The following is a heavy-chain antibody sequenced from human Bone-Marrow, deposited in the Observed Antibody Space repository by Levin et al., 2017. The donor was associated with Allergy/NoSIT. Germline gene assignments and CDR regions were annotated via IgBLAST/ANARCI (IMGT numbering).Heavy chain of an antibody. J-gene: IGHJ3*02. CDR1: GFTFITYG. D-gene: IGHD2-15*01. CDR3: ARGDRTVVVAGVGWGAFDI. Sequence: QPGGSLRLSCAASGFTFITYGMHWVRQAPGKGLEWVALISYDGSDKYHADSVKGRFTISRDNSKNTLYLQMNSLRTEDTAVYYCARGDRTVVVAGVGWGAFDIWGQGTMVTVSS. V-gene: IGHV3-30*03. CDR2: ISYDGSDK.